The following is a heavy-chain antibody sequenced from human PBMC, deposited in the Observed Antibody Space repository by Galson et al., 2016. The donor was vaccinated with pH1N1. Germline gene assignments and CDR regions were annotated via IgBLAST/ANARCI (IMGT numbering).Heavy chain of an antibody. J-gene: IGHJ5*02. CDR3: ATGSGNSWFDP. D-gene: IGHD3-10*01. Sequence: SVKVSCKASGYTLIVHYMHWVRQAPGHGLGWMGWINPNSGGTHYAQNFQGRVTLTRDTSINTAYMELSSLTSDDTAVYYCATGSGNSWFDPWGQGTLVTVSS. V-gene: IGHV1-2*02. CDR1: GYTLIVHY. CDR2: INPNSGGT.